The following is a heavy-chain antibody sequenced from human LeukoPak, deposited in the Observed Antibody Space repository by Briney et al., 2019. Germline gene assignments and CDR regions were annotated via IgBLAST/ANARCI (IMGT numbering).Heavy chain of an antibody. J-gene: IGHJ4*02. V-gene: IGHV4-39*01. CDR3: VNSSPGGGWLVSGNFDY. CDR2: IYYSGST. D-gene: IGHD6-19*01. CDR1: GGSISSNNYY. Sequence: PPETLSLTCTVSGGSISSNNYYWGWIHQPPGKGLEWIGSIYYSGSTYYNPSLKSRVTISVDTSKNQFSLKLSSVTAADTAVYYCVNSSPGGGWLVSGNFDYWGQGTLVTVSS.